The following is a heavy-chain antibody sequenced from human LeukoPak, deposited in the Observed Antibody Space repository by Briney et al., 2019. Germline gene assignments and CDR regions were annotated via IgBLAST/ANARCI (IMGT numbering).Heavy chain of an antibody. V-gene: IGHV5-51*01. CDR2: ISPDGFAT. J-gene: IGHJ4*02. CDR3: SRLTSSWSFDY. Sequence: GESLKTSRKGSGYSFTNFWIGWVRQMPGKGLEWIGIISPDGFATRYSPSCQGQVTIPADKPLTPAYLPWSRLKASGPASFFCSRLTSSWSFDYWGQGTRVTVSS. CDR1: GYSFTNFW. D-gene: IGHD6-13*01.